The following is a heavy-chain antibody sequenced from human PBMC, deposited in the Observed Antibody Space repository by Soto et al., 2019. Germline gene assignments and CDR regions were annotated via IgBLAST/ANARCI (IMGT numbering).Heavy chain of an antibody. CDR2: INGDGSTT. J-gene: IGHJ4*02. CDR1: GFTFSTYW. Sequence: EVQLVESGGDLVQPGGSLRVSCAASGFTFSTYWMHWVRQAPGKGLVWVSRINGDGSTTNYADSVKGRFTISRDNTKNTLYLQMNSLRVEDTAVYYCARTNWYSGSVYWGQGTLVTVSS. CDR3: ARTNWYSGSVY. V-gene: IGHV3-74*01. D-gene: IGHD1-26*01.